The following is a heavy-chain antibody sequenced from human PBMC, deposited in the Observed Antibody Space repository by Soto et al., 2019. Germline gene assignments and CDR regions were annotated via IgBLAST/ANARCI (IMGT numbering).Heavy chain of an antibody. CDR3: ARDRGSSWYYFDY. V-gene: IGHV3-53*01. J-gene: IGHJ4*02. CDR1: GFTVSSNY. CDR2: IYSGGST. D-gene: IGHD6-13*01. Sequence: GGSLRLSCAASGFTVSSNYMSWVRQAPGKGLEWVSVIYSGGSTYYADSVKGRFTISRDNSKNTLYLEMNSLRAEDTAVYYCARDRGSSWYYFDYWGQGTLVTVSS.